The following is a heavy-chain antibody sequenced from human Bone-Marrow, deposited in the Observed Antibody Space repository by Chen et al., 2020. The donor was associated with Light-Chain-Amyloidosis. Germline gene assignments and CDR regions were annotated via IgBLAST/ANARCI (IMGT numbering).Heavy chain of an antibody. D-gene: IGHD5-12*01. Sequence: EVQLLESGGGLIQPGGSLRLSCAASGFSFSNFAMTWVRQAPGKGLEWVSAISGDSSNTYYADSVKGRFTISRDNSKSTLYVQMSSLRVEDTAIYYCAKGRNSGQYQMHDWGQGALVTVSS. CDR2: ISGDSSNT. CDR3: AKGRNSGQYQMHD. CDR1: GFSFSNFA. J-gene: IGHJ4*02. V-gene: IGHV3-23*01.